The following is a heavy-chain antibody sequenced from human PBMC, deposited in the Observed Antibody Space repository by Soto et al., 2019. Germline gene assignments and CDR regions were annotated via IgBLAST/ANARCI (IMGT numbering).Heavy chain of an antibody. V-gene: IGHV5-51*01. J-gene: IGHJ3*02. CDR3: ARHQTMTVVVTQSGDAFDI. D-gene: IGHD3-22*01. CDR1: GYSFTSYW. Sequence: HGESLKISCKGSGYSFTSYWIGWVRQMPGKGLEWMGIIYPGDSDTRYSPSFQGQVTISADKSISTAYLQWSSLKASDTAMYYCARHQTMTVVVTQSGDAFDIWGQGTMVTVSS. CDR2: IYPGDSDT.